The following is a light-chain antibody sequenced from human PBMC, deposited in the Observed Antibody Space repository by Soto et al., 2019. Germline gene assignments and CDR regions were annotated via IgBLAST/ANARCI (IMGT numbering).Light chain of an antibody. CDR2: KAS. J-gene: IGKJ1*01. CDR3: QQYNDNGT. V-gene: IGKV1-5*03. Sequence: DIQMTQSPSTLSASVGDRVTITCRASQSISSWLAWYQQKPGQAPKLLIYKASILQSGVPSRFSGSGSGTEFTLAISSLQPDDSANYYCQQYNDNGTFGQGTKVEIK. CDR1: QSISSW.